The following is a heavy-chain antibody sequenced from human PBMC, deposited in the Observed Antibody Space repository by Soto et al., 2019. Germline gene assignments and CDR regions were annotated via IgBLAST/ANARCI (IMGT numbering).Heavy chain of an antibody. Sequence: EVQLVESGGGLVQPGGSLRLSCAASGFTFSSYWMTWVRQAPGKGLEWVANIKQDGSEKYYVDSVKGRFTVSRDNAKNSLYLQMNSLRADDTAVYYCSGNYYGDYWGQGTLVIVSS. CDR3: SGNYYGDY. V-gene: IGHV3-7*01. CDR1: GFTFSSYW. CDR2: IKQDGSEK. J-gene: IGHJ4*02.